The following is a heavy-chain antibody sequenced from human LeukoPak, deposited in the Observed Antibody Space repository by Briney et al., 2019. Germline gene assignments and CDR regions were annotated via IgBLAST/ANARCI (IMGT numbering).Heavy chain of an antibody. D-gene: IGHD2-2*01. CDR1: GGSISSGSYY. J-gene: IGHJ4*02. Sequence: SQTLSLTCTVSGGSISSGSYYWSWIRQPAGKGLEWIGRIYTSGSTNYNPSLKSRVTISVDTSKNQFSLKLSSVTAADTAVYYCARAPVARAWYQLPRAFDYWGQGTLVTVSS. V-gene: IGHV4-61*02. CDR3: ARAPVARAWYQLPRAFDY. CDR2: IYTSGST.